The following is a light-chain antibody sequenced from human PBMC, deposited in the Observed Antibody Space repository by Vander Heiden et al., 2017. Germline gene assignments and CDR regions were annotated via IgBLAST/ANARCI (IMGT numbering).Light chain of an antibody. V-gene: IGKV3-11*01. CDR1: QSVSSY. J-gene: IGKJ4*01. Sequence: IVLTQSPATLSLSPGERATLSCRASQSVSSYLAWYQQKPGQAPRLLIYDASNRATGIPARFSGSGYGTDFTLTISSREPEDFAVYYCQQRSYWPRLTFGGGTKVEIK. CDR2: DAS. CDR3: QQRSYWPRLT.